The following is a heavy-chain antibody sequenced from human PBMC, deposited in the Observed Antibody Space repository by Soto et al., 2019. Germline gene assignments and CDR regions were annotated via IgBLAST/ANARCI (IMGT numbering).Heavy chain of an antibody. Sequence: ASVKVSCKASGYTFTSYGISWVRQAPGQGLEWMGWISAYNGNTNYAQKLQGRVTMTTDTSTSTAYMELRSLRSDDTAVYYCARDGSNVLLWFGDPGYYYYMDVWGKGTTVTVSS. V-gene: IGHV1-18*01. CDR3: ARDGSNVLLWFGDPGYYYYMDV. D-gene: IGHD3-10*01. CDR1: GYTFTSYG. J-gene: IGHJ6*03. CDR2: ISAYNGNT.